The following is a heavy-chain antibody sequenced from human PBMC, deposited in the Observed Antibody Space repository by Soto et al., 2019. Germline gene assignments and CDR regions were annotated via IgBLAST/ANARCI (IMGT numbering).Heavy chain of an antibody. J-gene: IGHJ4*02. Sequence: QVQMVQSGAEVKKPGASVKVSGKASGLTFTGHHMHWVRQAPGQGLEWMGLIDLDIGDTKYAQKFQGRVTSTSDTSITTAYMELRGLRSDDTAVYYCALEPTGTAGFDYWGQGTLVTVSS. D-gene: IGHD2-21*02. CDR3: ALEPTGTAGFDY. CDR2: IDLDIGDT. CDR1: GLTFTGHH. V-gene: IGHV1-2*02.